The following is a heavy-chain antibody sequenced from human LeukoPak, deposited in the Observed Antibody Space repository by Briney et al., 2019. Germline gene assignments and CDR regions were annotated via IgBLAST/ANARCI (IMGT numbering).Heavy chain of an antibody. J-gene: IGHJ4*02. CDR3: TRLEGDCTTSSCPDY. D-gene: IGHD2-2*01. V-gene: IGHV3-20*04. CDR1: GFTFDDYG. Sequence: GGSLRLSCAASGFTFDDYGMTWVRQAPGKGLEWVSGINWNGGSTGYADSVKGRFTISRDNAKNSLSLQMSSLETEDTAVYYCTRLEGDCTTSSCPDYWGQGTLVTVSS. CDR2: INWNGGST.